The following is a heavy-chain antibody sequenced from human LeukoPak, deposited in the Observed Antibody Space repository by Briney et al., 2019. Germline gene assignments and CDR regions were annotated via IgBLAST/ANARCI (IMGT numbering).Heavy chain of an antibody. D-gene: IGHD2-2*01. CDR3: ARDVGVVVPAAMRGYNWFDP. CDR2: INPNSGGT. J-gene: IGHJ5*02. Sequence: ASVKVSCKASGYTFTGYYMHWVRQAPGQGLEWMGWINPNSGGTNYAQKFQGRVTMTRDTSISTAYMELSSLRSEDTAVYYCARDVGVVVPAAMRGYNWFDPWGQGTLVTVSS. V-gene: IGHV1-2*02. CDR1: GYTFTGYY.